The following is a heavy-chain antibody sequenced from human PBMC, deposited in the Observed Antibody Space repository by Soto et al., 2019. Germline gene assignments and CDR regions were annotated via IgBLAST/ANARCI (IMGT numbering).Heavy chain of an antibody. D-gene: IGHD2-2*01. CDR3: AANPTMVVVPAAGNYYYYGMDV. Sequence: ASVKVSCKASGGTFSSYAISWVRQAPGQGLEWMGGIIPIFGTANYAQKFQGRVTITADESTSTAYMELSSLRSEDTAVYYCAANPTMVVVPAAGNYYYYGMDVWGQGTTVTVSS. J-gene: IGHJ6*02. CDR1: GGTFSSYA. V-gene: IGHV1-69*13. CDR2: IIPIFGTA.